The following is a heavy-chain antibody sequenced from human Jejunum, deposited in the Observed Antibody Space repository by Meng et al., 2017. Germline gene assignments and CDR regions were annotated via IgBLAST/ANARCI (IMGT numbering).Heavy chain of an antibody. Sequence: VHLQEPGPGLVKPSGTLSLTCAVSGASISRTNWWSWVRQPPGKGLEWIGKIDPSESTHYNPSLKGRVTISADRSKNQFSLRLTSVTAADTAIYYCARAYCTDVSCHDFFDSWGQGTLVTVSS. CDR1: GASISRTNW. V-gene: IGHV4-4*02. CDR2: IDPSEST. D-gene: IGHD2-8*01. CDR3: ARAYCTDVSCHDFFDS. J-gene: IGHJ4*02.